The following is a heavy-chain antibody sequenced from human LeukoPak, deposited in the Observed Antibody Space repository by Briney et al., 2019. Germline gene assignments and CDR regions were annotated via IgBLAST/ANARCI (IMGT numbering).Heavy chain of an antibody. V-gene: IGHV1-2*02. J-gene: IGHJ3*02. CDR1: GYTFTSYA. CDR3: ARTPRDCSSTSCYAFDI. CDR2: INPNSGGT. Sequence: ASVKVSCKASGYTFTSYAMNWVRQAPGQGLEWMGWINPNSGGTNYAQKFQGRVTMTRDTSISTAYMELSRLRSDDTAVYYCARTPRDCSSTSCYAFDIWGQGTMVTVSS. D-gene: IGHD2-2*01.